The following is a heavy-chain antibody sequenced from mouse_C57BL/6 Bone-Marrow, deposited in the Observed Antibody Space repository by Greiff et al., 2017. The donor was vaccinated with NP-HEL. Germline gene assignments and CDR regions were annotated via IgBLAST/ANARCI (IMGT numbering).Heavy chain of an antibody. J-gene: IGHJ2*01. Sequence: VQLQESGAELVRPGTSVKVSCKASGYAFTNYLIEWVKQRPGQGLEWIGVINPGSGGTNYNEKFKGKATLTADKSSSTAYMQLSSLTSEDSAVYFCARSTGTRFAYWGQGTTLTVSS. V-gene: IGHV1-54*01. D-gene: IGHD4-1*01. CDR2: INPGSGGT. CDR3: ARSTGTRFAY. CDR1: GYAFTNYL.